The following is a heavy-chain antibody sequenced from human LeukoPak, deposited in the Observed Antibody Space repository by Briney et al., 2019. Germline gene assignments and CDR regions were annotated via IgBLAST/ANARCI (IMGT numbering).Heavy chain of an antibody. J-gene: IGHJ4*02. Sequence: SETLSLTCAVYGGSFNGFYWSWIRQPPGKGLEWIGYTHYSGSTKYNPSLKSRLTISVDSSKNQFSLRLSSVTAADTAVYFCARGAAGTGAADYWGQGTLVTVSS. CDR3: ARGAAGTGAADY. D-gene: IGHD6-13*01. V-gene: IGHV4-59*01. CDR2: THYSGST. CDR1: GGSFNGFY.